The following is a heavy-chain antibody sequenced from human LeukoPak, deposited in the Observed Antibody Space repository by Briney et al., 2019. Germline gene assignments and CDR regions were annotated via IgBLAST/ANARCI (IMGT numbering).Heavy chain of an antibody. CDR2: IKEDGSDK. J-gene: IGHJ4*02. V-gene: IGHV3-7*04. CDR1: GFTFSSYS. CDR3: ARGSY. Sequence: GGSLRLSCAASGFTFSSYSMNWVRQAPGKGLEWVANIKEDGSDKYYVDSVKGRFTISRDNAKNSLYLQMDSLRAEDTAVYHCARGSYWGQGALVTVSS.